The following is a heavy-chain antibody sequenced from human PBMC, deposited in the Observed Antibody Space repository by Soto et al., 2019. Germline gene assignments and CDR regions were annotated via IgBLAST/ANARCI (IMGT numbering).Heavy chain of an antibody. J-gene: IGHJ6*02. CDR1: GGSFSGYY. CDR2: INHSGSN. V-gene: IGHV4-34*01. CDR3: ARADYDYVWGSYRYTDRGYYYYGMDV. D-gene: IGHD3-16*02. Sequence: QVQLQQWGAGLLKPSETLSLTCAVYGGSFSGYYWSWIRQPPGKGLEWIGEINHSGSNNYNPSLKSRVTISVDTSKNQFSLKLSSVTAADTAVYYCARADYDYVWGSYRYTDRGYYYYGMDVWGQGTTVTVSS.